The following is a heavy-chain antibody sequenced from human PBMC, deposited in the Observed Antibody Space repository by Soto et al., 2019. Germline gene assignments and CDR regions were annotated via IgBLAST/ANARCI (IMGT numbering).Heavy chain of an antibody. J-gene: IGHJ4*02. CDR1: GFTFSDYY. Sequence: GGSLRLSCAASGFTFSDYYMSWIRQAPGKGLEWVSYISSSGSTIYYADSVKGRFTISRDNAKNSLYLQMNSLRAEDTAVYYCATGLYYYDSSGYPGYWGQGTLVTVSS. CDR2: ISSSGSTI. V-gene: IGHV3-11*01. D-gene: IGHD3-22*01. CDR3: ATGLYYYDSSGYPGY.